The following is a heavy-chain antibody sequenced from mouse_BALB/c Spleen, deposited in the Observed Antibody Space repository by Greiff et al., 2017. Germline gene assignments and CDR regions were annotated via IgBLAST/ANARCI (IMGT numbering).Heavy chain of an antibody. CDR3: ARALYYYDSLLYAMDY. J-gene: IGHJ4*01. V-gene: IGHV2-9*02. CDR2: IWADGST. Sequence: VQLVESGPGLVAPSQCLSISCTVSGFSLTSYGVHWVRQPPGKGLEWLGVIWADGSTNYTSALMSRLSISKDNSKSQIFLKMNSLQTDDTAMYYCARALYYYDSLLYAMDYWGQGTSVTVSS. CDR1: GFSLTSYG. D-gene: IGHD1-1*01.